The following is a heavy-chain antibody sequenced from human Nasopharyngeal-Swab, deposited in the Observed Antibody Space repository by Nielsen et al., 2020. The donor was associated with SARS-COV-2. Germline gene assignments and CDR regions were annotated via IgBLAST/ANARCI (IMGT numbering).Heavy chain of an antibody. CDR2: IYSCGST. CDR3: ARGHNTYCGGDCYSLAPDY. J-gene: IGHJ4*02. V-gene: IGHV3-66*03. Sequence: GGSLRLSCEASGFTVSSNYMSWVRQAPGKGLEWFSVIYSCGSTYYADSVKGRFTISRDNSKNTLYLQMNSLRAEDTAAYYCARGHNTYCGGDCYSLAPDYWGQGTLVTVSS. CDR1: GFTVSSNY. D-gene: IGHD2-21*02.